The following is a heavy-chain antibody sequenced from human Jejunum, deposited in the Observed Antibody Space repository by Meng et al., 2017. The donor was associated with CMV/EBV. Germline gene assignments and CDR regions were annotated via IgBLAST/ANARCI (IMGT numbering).Heavy chain of an antibody. J-gene: IGHJ4*02. CDR2: IYTSGST. CDR3: ARLSKDGWSTFDY. Sequence: QGQLQESGPGLVMPSETLSLTCSVSGGSMISYYWSWIRQPAGKGLEWIGHIYTSGSTNYSPSLKSRVTMSLDTAKNQFSLKVSSVTAADTAVYYCARLSKDGWSTFDYWGQGTLV. CDR1: GGSMISYY. V-gene: IGHV4-4*07. D-gene: IGHD6-19*01.